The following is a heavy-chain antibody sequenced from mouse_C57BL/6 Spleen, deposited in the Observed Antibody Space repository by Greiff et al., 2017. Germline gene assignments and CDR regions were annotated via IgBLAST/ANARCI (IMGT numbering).Heavy chain of an antibody. CDR3: ARQYSNYFDY. D-gene: IGHD2-5*01. Sequence: EVKLVESGGGLVQPGGSLKLSCAASGFTFSDYYMYWVRQTPEKRLEWVAYISNGGGSTYYPDNVKGRFTIARDNAKNTQYMQMSRLKSEDTAMYYCARQYSNYFDYWGQGTTLTVSS. J-gene: IGHJ2*01. CDR2: ISNGGGST. V-gene: IGHV5-12*01. CDR1: GFTFSDYY.